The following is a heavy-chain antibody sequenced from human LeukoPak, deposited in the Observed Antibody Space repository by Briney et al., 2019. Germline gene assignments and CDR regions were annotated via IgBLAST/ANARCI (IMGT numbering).Heavy chain of an antibody. CDR2: IIPIFGTA. CDR1: GGTFSSYA. CDR3: ASGYSYGEDFDY. Sequence: SVKVSCKAPGGTFSSYAISWVRQAPGQGLEWMGGIIPIFGTANYAQKFQGRVTITADESTSTAYMELSSLRSEDTAVYYCASGYSYGEDFDYWGQGTLVTVSS. V-gene: IGHV1-69*01. J-gene: IGHJ4*02. D-gene: IGHD5-18*01.